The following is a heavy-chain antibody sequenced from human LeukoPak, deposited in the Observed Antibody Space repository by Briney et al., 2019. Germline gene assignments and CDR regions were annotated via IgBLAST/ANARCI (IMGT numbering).Heavy chain of an antibody. D-gene: IGHD2-2*02. CDR3: AREGVPAAILGTDYYYYYMDV. CDR1: GFTFSSYS. J-gene: IGHJ6*03. Sequence: PGGSLRLSCAASGFTFSSYSMNWVRQAPGKGLEWVSSISSSSSYIYYADSVKGRFTISRDNAKNSLYLQMNSLRAEDTAVYYCAREGVPAAILGTDYYYYYMDVWGKGTTVTVSS. CDR2: ISSSSSYI. V-gene: IGHV3-21*01.